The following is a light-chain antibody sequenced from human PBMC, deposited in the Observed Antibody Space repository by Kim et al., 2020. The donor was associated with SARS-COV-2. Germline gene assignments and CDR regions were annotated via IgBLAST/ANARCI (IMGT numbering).Light chain of an antibody. J-gene: IGKJ3*01. Sequence: SPGERATLSCRASQSVISYLTWYQQKPGQAPRLLIYGASTRATDIPARFSGGGSGTDFTLTISSLQSEDFAVYYCQQYHNWPFTFGPGTKVDIK. CDR2: GAS. CDR3: QQYHNWPFT. V-gene: IGKV3-15*01. CDR1: QSVISY.